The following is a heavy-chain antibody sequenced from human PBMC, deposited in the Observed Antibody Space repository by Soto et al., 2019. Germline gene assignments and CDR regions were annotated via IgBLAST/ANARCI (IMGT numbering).Heavy chain of an antibody. CDR3: ARVRNGDWYFDY. CDR1: GFTFSSYW. V-gene: IGHV3-74*01. Sequence: EVQLVESGGGLVQPGGSLRLSCAASGFTFSSYWMHWVRQAPGKGLVWVSRINSDGSTTSYADSVKGRFTIPRDNAKNTLYLQMNSLRAEDTAVYYCARVRNGDWYFDYWGQGTLVTISS. J-gene: IGHJ4*02. D-gene: IGHD4-17*01. CDR2: INSDGSTT.